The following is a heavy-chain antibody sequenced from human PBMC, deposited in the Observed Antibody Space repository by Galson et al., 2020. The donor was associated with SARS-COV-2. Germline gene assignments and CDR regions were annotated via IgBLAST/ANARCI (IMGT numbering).Heavy chain of an antibody. Sequence: QAGGSLRLSCAASGFMFSSYGMSWVRQAPGKGLEWVSEIIKSGQNKYYADSVRGRFTISRDNSKNTLDLQMNSLRVEDTAVYYCVKDGDILTGYYIDYWGQGTLVTVSS. CDR2: IIKSGQNK. J-gene: IGHJ4*02. CDR3: VKDGDILTGYYIDY. CDR1: GFMFSSYG. V-gene: IGHV3-23*01. D-gene: IGHD3-9*01.